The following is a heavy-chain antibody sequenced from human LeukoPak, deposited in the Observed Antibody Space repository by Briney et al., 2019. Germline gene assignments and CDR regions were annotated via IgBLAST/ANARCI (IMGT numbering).Heavy chain of an antibody. V-gene: IGHV4-39*01. CDR1: GGSISSSSYY. Sequence: PSETLSLTCTVSGGSISSSSYYWGWIRQPPGKGLEWIGSIYYSGSTYYNPSLKSRVTISVDTSKNQFSLKLSSVTAADTAVYYCASPNSGSYYRSAFDIWGQGTMVTVSS. CDR3: ASPNSGSYYRSAFDI. D-gene: IGHD1-26*01. J-gene: IGHJ3*02. CDR2: IYYSGST.